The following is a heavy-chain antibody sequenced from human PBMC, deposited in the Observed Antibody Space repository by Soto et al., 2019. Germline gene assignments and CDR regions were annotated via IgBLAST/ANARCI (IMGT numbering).Heavy chain of an antibody. CDR2: ISGSGGST. CDR1: GFTFSSYA. J-gene: IGHJ4*02. V-gene: IGHV3-23*01. Sequence: GGSLRLSCAASGFTFSSYAMSWVRQAPGKGLEWVSAISGSGGSTYYADSVKGRFTISRDNSKNTLYLQMNSLRAEDTAVYYCAKGLRSLSIVATIKWDYWGQGTLVTVSS. D-gene: IGHD5-12*01. CDR3: AKGLRSLSIVATIKWDY.